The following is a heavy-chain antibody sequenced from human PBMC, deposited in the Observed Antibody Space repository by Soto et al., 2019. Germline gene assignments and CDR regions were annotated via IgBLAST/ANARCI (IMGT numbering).Heavy chain of an antibody. CDR1: GGTFNTFA. CDR3: GLASKWELLGYFYGMDV. Sequence: QVQLVQSGAEVKKPGSSAKVSCKASGGTFNTFAFTWVRQAPGQGFEWMGGVIPLFNTPDYAQKFQGGVTITADESTSTVYLELSGLSSDDTAVYFCGLASKWELLGYFYGMDVWGQGTTVIVSS. CDR2: VIPLFNTP. J-gene: IGHJ6*02. V-gene: IGHV1-69*01. D-gene: IGHD1-26*01.